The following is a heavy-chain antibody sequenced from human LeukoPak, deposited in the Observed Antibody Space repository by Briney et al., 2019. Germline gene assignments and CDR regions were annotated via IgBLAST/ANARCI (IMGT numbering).Heavy chain of an antibody. CDR3: ARDGSNWSNDYYHGVDV. CDR2: VYYSGSA. D-gene: IGHD4-11*01. J-gene: IGHJ6*02. Sequence: PSETLSLTCTVSGDSVTTYYGSWIRHPPGKGLEGFGYVYYSGSATYNPSLKSRVTISVDTSKNQFSLRLSSVTAADTAVYYCARDGSNWSNDYYHGVDVWGQGTTVTVSS. CDR1: GDSVTTYY. V-gene: IGHV4-59*02.